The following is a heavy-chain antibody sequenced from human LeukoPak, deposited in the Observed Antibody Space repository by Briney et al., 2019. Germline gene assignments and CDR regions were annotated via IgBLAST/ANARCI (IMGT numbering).Heavy chain of an antibody. V-gene: IGHV1-69*13. D-gene: IGHD2-21*02. J-gene: IGHJ6*02. CDR2: IIPIFGTA. CDR1: GGTFISYA. CDR3: ARRAYCGGDCYLDGMDV. Sequence: ASVKVSCKASGGTFISYAISWVRQAPGQGLEWMGGIIPIFGTANYAQKFQGRVTITADESTSTAYMELSSLRSEDTAVYYCARRAYCGGDCYLDGMDVWGQGTTVTVSS.